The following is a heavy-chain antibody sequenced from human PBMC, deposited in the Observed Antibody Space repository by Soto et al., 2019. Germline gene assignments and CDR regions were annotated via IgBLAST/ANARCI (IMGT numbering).Heavy chain of an antibody. V-gene: IGHV3-23*01. CDR1: GFTFSSYA. Sequence: PGGSLRLSCAASGFTFSSYAMSWVRQAPGKGLEWVSAISGSGGSTYYADSVKGRFTISRDNAKNSLYLQMNSLRAEDTAVYYCARWGGVKSYYYYYYGMDVWGQGTTVTVSS. CDR2: ISGSGGST. CDR3: ARWGGVKSYYYYYYGMDV. J-gene: IGHJ6*02. D-gene: IGHD3-16*01.